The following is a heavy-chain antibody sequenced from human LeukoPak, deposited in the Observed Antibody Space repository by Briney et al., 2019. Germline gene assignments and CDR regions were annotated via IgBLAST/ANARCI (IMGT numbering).Heavy chain of an antibody. Sequence: PGGSLRLSCAASGFTFSNYWMSWVRQAPGKGLDWVAKINEGGSDKHYVDSVKGRFTISRDNAKNSLYLEMNGLRAEDTAVYYCARYDGYDLRYWGQGTRVTVSS. D-gene: IGHD5-12*01. J-gene: IGHJ4*02. CDR1: GFTFSNYW. CDR2: INEGGSDK. CDR3: ARYDGYDLRY. V-gene: IGHV3-7*04.